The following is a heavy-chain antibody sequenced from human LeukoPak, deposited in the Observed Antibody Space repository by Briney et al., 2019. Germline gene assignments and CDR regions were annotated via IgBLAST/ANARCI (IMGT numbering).Heavy chain of an antibody. V-gene: IGHV1-8*01. CDR1: GYTFTSYD. CDR2: MNPNSGNT. CDR3: ARGASGYDILTGYSHDAFDI. J-gene: IGHJ3*02. D-gene: IGHD3-9*01. Sequence: ASVKVSCKASGYTFTSYDINWVRQATGQGLEWMGWMNPNSGNTGYAQKFQGRVTMTRNTSISTAYMELSSLRSEDTAVYYCARGASGYDILTGYSHDAFDIWGQGTMVTVSS.